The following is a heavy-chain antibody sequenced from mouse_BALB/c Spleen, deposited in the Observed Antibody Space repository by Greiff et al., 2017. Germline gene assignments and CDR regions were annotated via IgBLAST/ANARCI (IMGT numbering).Heavy chain of an antibody. D-gene: IGHD1-1*01. CDR1: GYTFTSYW. CDR3: TRAYYYGSSYVYYFDY. CDR2: IYPGNSDT. V-gene: IGHV1-5*01. J-gene: IGHJ2*01. Sequence: VQLQQSGTVLARPGASVKMSCKASGYTFTSYWMHWVKQRPGQGLEWIGAIYPGNSDTSYNQKFKGKAKLTAVTSTSTAYMELSSLTNEDSAVYYCTRAYYYGSSYVYYFDYWGQGTTLTVSS.